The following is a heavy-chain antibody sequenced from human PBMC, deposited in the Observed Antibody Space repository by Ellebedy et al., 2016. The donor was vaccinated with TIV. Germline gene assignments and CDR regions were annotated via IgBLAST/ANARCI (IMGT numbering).Heavy chain of an antibody. J-gene: IGHJ4*02. D-gene: IGHD1-1*01. CDR2: ISSSSSYI. CDR1: GFIFSDYS. Sequence: PGGSLRLSCAASGFIFSDYSMNWVRQAPGKGLEWVSSISSSSSYIYYADSGKGRFTISRDNTRNSLYLQMNSLRADDTAVYYCTKDGSGTMNFWGQGTLVTVSS. CDR3: TKDGSGTMNF. V-gene: IGHV3-21*01.